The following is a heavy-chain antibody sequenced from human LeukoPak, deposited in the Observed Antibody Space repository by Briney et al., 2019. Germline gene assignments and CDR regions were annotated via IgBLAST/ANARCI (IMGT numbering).Heavy chain of an antibody. D-gene: IGHD6-6*01. CDR1: GGTFSSYA. Sequence: ASVKVSCKASGGTFSSYAISWVRQAPGQGLEWMGGIIPIFGTANYAQKLQGRVTMTTDTSTSTAYMELRSLRSDDTAVYYCARARGVAARPPGVVWFDPWGQGTLVTVSS. CDR3: ARARGVAARPPGVVWFDP. CDR2: IIPIFGTA. V-gene: IGHV1-69*05. J-gene: IGHJ5*02.